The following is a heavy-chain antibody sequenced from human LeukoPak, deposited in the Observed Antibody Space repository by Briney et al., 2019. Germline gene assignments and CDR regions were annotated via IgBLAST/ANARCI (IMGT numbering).Heavy chain of an antibody. D-gene: IGHD3-22*01. V-gene: IGHV3-11*04. CDR2: ISGSGTTT. J-gene: IGHJ4*02. CDR1: GLTFSDYY. CDR3: AIQITMIVVVPYFDY. Sequence: PGGSLRLSCAASGLTFSDYYITWIRQAPGKGLEWVSSISGSGTTTYSADSVRGRFTVSRDNAKNSVFLYMNSLRAEDTAVYYCAIQITMIVVVPYFDYWGQGTLVTVSS.